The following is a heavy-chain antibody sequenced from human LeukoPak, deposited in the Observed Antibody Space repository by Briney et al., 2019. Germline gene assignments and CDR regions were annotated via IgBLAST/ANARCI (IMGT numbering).Heavy chain of an antibody. V-gene: IGHV1-24*01. Sequence: ASVKVSCKVSGYTLTELSMHWVRQAPGKGLEWMGGFDPEDGETIYAQKFQGRVTMTEDTSTDTAYMELRSLRSDDTAVYYCARDGESAVEMATVDYYGMDVWGQGTTVAVSS. D-gene: IGHD5-24*01. J-gene: IGHJ6*02. CDR1: GYTLTELS. CDR2: FDPEDGET. CDR3: ARDGESAVEMATVDYYGMDV.